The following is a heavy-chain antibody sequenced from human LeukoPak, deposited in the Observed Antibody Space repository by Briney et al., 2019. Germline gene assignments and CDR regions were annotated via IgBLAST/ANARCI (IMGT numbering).Heavy chain of an antibody. CDR1: GGSISSYY. V-gene: IGHV4-59*01. CDR2: IYYSGST. Sequence: SETLSLTCTVSGGSISSYYWSWIRQPPGKGLEWIAYIYYSGSTNYNPSLKSRVTISVDTSKNQFSLKLSSVTAADTAVYYCARDRPYGIAARYYNWFDPWGQGTLVTVSS. J-gene: IGHJ5*02. CDR3: ARDRPYGIAARYYNWFDP. D-gene: IGHD6-6*01.